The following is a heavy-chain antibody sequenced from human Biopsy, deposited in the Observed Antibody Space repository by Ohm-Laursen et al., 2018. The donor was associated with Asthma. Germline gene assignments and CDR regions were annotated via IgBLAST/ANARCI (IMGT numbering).Heavy chain of an antibody. CDR3: VRDGTDAAFDI. CDR2: ISKDASTQ. J-gene: IGHJ3*02. D-gene: IGHD5-24*01. V-gene: IGHV3-30*01. CDR1: GFSFSNFA. Sequence: SLRLSCAATGFSFSNFAIHWVRQAPGKGLEWVGVISKDASTQDYADSVKGRFTMARDNSKNTLDLQMNSLREEDTAVYYCVRDGTDAAFDIWGQGTVVSVSS.